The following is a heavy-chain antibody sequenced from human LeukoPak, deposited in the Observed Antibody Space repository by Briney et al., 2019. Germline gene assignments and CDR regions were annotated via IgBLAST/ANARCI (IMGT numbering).Heavy chain of an antibody. Sequence: GGSLRLSCAASGFTFSNAWMSWDRHPPGKGLEWVGRIKSKTDGGTTDYAAPVKGRFTISRDDSKNTLYLQMNSLKTEDTAVYYCTRAIVGATNWGQGTLVTVSS. D-gene: IGHD1-26*01. CDR2: IKSKTDGGTT. V-gene: IGHV3-15*01. J-gene: IGHJ4*02. CDR3: TRAIVGATN. CDR1: GFTFSNAW.